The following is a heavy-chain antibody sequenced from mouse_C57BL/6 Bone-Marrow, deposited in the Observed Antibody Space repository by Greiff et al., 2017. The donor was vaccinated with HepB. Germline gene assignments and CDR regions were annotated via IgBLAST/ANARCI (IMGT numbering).Heavy chain of an antibody. CDR3: ARLDYDGGY. CDR2: IDPSDSYT. Sequence: QVQLQQPGAELVRPGTSVKLSCKASGYTFTSYWMHWVKQRPGQGLEWIGVIDPSDSYTNYNQKFKGKATLTVDTSSSTAYMQLSSLTSEDSAVYYCARLDYDGGYWGQGTTLTVSS. D-gene: IGHD2-4*01. CDR1: GYTFTSYW. V-gene: IGHV1-59*01. J-gene: IGHJ2*01.